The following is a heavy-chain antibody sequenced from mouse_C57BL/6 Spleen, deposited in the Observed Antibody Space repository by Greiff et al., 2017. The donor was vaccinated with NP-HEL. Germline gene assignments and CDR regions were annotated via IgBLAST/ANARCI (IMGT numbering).Heavy chain of an antibody. D-gene: IGHD2-3*01. CDR2: INPGSGGT. V-gene: IGHV1-54*01. Sequence: QVQLQQSGAELVRPGTSVKVSCKASGYAFTNYLIEWVKQRPGQGLEWIGVINPGSGGTNYNEKFKGKATLTADKSSSTAYMQLSSLTSEDSAVYFCARTDGPSYWYFDVWGTGTTVTVSS. CDR1: GYAFTNYL. J-gene: IGHJ1*03. CDR3: ARTDGPSYWYFDV.